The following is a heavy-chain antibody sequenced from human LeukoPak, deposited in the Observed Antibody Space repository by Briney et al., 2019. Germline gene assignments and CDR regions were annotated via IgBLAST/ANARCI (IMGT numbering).Heavy chain of an antibody. Sequence: GGSLRLSCAASGFTFSRYWMSWVRQAPGKGLEWVANIKEDGSRNHYVDSVKGRFTISRDNAKNSLYLQMNSLRAEDTAVYFCARDQDRSTESYGMDVWGQGTTVTVSS. CDR1: GFTFSRYW. CDR2: IKEDGSRN. CDR3: ARDQDRSTESYGMDV. V-gene: IGHV3-7*01. D-gene: IGHD2/OR15-2a*01. J-gene: IGHJ6*02.